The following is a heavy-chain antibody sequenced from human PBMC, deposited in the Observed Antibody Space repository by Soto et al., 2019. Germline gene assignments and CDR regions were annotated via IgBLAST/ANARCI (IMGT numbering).Heavy chain of an antibody. CDR1: GFTFSSYA. CDR2: ISYDGSNK. V-gene: IGHV3-30-3*01. Sequence: GGSLRLSCAASGFTFSSYAMHWVRQAPGKGLEWVAVISYDGSNKYYADSVKGRFTISRDNSKNTLYLQMNSLRAEDTAVYYCAKDEGYGDYGWFDPWGQGTLVTVSS. J-gene: IGHJ5*02. D-gene: IGHD4-17*01. CDR3: AKDEGYGDYGWFDP.